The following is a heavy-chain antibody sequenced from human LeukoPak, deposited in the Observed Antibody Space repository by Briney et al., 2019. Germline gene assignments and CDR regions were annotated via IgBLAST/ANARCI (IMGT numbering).Heavy chain of an antibody. Sequence: KTGGSLRLSCAASGFTFSTYSGNWIRQAPGKGLEWVSSISDDSNYIFYADSVKGRFTISRDNAKNSLYLQMNSLTAEDSAVYYCARDRPQTTYFDYWGQGTLVTVSS. D-gene: IGHD2/OR15-2a*01. CDR2: ISDDSNYI. J-gene: IGHJ4*02. CDR1: GFTFSTYS. CDR3: ARDRPQTTYFDY. V-gene: IGHV3-21*01.